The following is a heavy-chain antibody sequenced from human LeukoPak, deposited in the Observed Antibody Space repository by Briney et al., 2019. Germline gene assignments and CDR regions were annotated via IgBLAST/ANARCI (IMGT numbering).Heavy chain of an antibody. J-gene: IGHJ4*02. D-gene: IGHD6-13*01. CDR1: GGSISSGDYC. V-gene: IGHV4-30-4*01. Sequence: PSETLSLTCTVSGGSISSGDYCWSWIRQPPGKGLEWIGYIYYSGSTYYNPSLKSRVTISVDTSKNQFSLKLSSVTAADTAVYYCARVRSSTTAIDYWGQGTLVTVSS. CDR3: ARVRSSTTAIDY. CDR2: IYYSGST.